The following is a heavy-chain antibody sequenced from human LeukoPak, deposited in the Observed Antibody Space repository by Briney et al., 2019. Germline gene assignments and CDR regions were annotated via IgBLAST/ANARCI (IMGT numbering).Heavy chain of an antibody. D-gene: IGHD5-12*01. CDR1: GFTFSSYS. CDR2: ISSSSSYI. J-gene: IGHJ3*02. CDR3: ARDSKRWLPNPDAFDI. V-gene: IGHV3-21*01. Sequence: GGSLRLSCAASGFTFSSYSMNWVRQAPGKGLEWVSSISSSSSYIYYADSVKGRFTISRDNAKNSLYLQMNSLRAEDTAVYYCARDSKRWLPNPDAFDIWGQGTMGTVSS.